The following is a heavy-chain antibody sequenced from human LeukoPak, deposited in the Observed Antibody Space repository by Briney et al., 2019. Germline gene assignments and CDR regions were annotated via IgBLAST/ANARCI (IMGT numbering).Heavy chain of an antibody. CDR1: GFTFSSYA. CDR2: ISYDGSNK. Sequence: PGGSLRLSCAASGFTFSSYAMHWVRQAPGKGLEWVAVISYDGSNKYYADSVKGRFTISRDNSKNTLHLQMNSLRAEDTAVYYCARGRGVAAAAPPFDYWGQGTLVTVSS. D-gene: IGHD6-13*01. V-gene: IGHV3-30-3*01. J-gene: IGHJ4*02. CDR3: ARGRGVAAAAPPFDY.